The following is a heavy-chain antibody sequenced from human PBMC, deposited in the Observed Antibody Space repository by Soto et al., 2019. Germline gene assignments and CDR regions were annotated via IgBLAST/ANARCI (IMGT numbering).Heavy chain of an antibody. D-gene: IGHD2-15*01. V-gene: IGHV3-33*01. J-gene: IGHJ4*02. CDR1: GFTFSSYG. CDR3: ASEGLTPSHFDY. Sequence: GGSLRLSCAASGFTFSSYGMHWVRQAPGKGLEWVAVIWYDGSNKYYADSVKGRFTISRDNSKNTLYLQMNSLRAEDTAVYYCASEGLTPSHFDYWGQGTLVTVSS. CDR2: IWYDGSNK.